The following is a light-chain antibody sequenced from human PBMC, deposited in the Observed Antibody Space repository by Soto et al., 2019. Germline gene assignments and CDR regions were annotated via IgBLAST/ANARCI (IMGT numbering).Light chain of an antibody. V-gene: IGKV3-20*01. J-gene: IGKJ1*01. CDR2: SSS. Sequence: EIALTQSPGTLSLSAGERATLSGRPSQSDYSNFLAWYQQQPGQAPRLLMYSSSFRATGIPDRFSGSGSTTDFILTISRLEPEDVAVYYWQRNGRSWTFGQGTKVEIK. CDR1: QSDYSNF. CDR3: QRNGRSWT.